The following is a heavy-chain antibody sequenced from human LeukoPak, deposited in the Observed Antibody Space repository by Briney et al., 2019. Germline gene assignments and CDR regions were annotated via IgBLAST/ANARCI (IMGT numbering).Heavy chain of an antibody. CDR2: ISAYNGNT. J-gene: IGHJ6*02. CDR1: GYTFTSYG. Sequence: GASVKVSCKASGYTFTSYGISWVRQAPGQGLEWMGWISAYNGNTNYAQKLQGGVTMTTDTSTSTAYMELRSLRSDDTAVYYCATRPDNYGDYSYYGMDVWGQGTTVTVSS. V-gene: IGHV1-18*01. CDR3: ATRPDNYGDYSYYGMDV. D-gene: IGHD5-24*01.